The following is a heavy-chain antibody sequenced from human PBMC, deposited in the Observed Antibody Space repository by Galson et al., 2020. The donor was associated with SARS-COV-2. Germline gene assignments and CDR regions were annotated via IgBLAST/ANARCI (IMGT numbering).Heavy chain of an antibody. V-gene: IGHV1-18*01. CDR3: ARYEYGPGFDS. CDR1: GYKFTRYG. J-gene: IGHJ4*02. D-gene: IGHD3-10*01. CDR2: INAYSGDI. Sequence: ASVKVSCKASGYKFTRYGIGWVRQAPGQGLEWMGWINAYSGDINYAPKFQGRVTMTTDTSTSTGYMELRGLKSDDTAVYYCARYEYGPGFDSGGQGTLVTVSS.